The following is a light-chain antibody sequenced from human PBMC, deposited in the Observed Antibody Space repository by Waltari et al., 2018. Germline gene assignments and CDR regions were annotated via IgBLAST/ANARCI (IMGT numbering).Light chain of an antibody. V-gene: IGKV3-20*01. J-gene: IGKJ3*01. CDR2: GAS. CDR1: QSVSSSY. CDR3: QQYGRSPFT. Sequence: EIVLTQSPGTLSLSPGERTTLSCRASQSVSSSYLAWYQQKPGQAPRPLIYGASGRATGIPDRFSGSGSGTDFTLTISRLEPEDFAVYYCQQYGRSPFTFGPGTKVDIK.